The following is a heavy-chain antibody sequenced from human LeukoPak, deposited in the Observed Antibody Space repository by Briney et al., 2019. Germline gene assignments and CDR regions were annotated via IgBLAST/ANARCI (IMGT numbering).Heavy chain of an antibody. CDR1: GGSISSYY. J-gene: IGHJ4*02. Sequence: NPSETLSFTCTVSGGSISSYYWSWIRQPAGKGLEGIGRIYTSGSTNYNPSLKSRVTMSVDTSKNQFSLKLSSVTAADTAVYYCASQTPKRSMVRGVTFDYWGQGTLVTVSS. D-gene: IGHD3-10*01. CDR2: IYTSGST. CDR3: ASQTPKRSMVRGVTFDY. V-gene: IGHV4-4*07.